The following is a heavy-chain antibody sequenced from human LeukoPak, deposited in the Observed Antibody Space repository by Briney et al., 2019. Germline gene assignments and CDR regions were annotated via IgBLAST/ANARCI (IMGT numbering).Heavy chain of an antibody. CDR3: ARDPGSNDGMDV. Sequence: SETLSPTCTVSGGSISSYYWSWIRQPPGKGLEWIGYIYYSGSTNYNPSLKSRVTISVDTSKNQFSLKLSSVTAADTAVYYCARDPGSNDGMDVWGQGTTVTVSS. V-gene: IGHV4-59*01. CDR1: GGSISSYY. J-gene: IGHJ6*02. CDR2: IYYSGST.